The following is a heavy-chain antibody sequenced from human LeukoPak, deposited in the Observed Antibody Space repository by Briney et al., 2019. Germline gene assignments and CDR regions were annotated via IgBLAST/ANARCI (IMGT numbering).Heavy chain of an antibody. J-gene: IGHJ5*02. CDR3: ASYYDSSGYYYLGWFDP. CDR1: GGSISSSSYY. V-gene: IGHV4-39*01. CDR2: IYYSGST. D-gene: IGHD3-22*01. Sequence: SETLSLTCTVSGGSISSSSYYWGWNRQPPGKGLEWIGSIYYSGSTYYNPSLKSRVTISVDTSKNQFSLKLSSVTAADTAVYYCASYYDSSGYYYLGWFDPWGQGTLVTVSS.